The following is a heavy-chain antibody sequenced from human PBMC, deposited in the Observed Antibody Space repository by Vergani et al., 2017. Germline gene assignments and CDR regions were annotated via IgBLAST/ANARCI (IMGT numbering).Heavy chain of an antibody. CDR3: ARERGSSPVDYYYYYMDV. Sequence: EVQLVESGGGLVQPGGSLRLSCAASGFTFSSYELNWVRQAPGKGLEWVSYISSSGSTIYYADSVKGRFTISRDNAKNSLYLQMNSLRAEDTAVYYCARERGSSPVDYYYYYMDVWGKETTVTVS. V-gene: IGHV3-48*03. CDR1: GFTFSSYE. D-gene: IGHD6-6*01. CDR2: ISSSGSTI. J-gene: IGHJ6*03.